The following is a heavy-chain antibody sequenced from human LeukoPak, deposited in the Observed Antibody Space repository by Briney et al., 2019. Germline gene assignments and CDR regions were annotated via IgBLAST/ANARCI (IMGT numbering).Heavy chain of an antibody. V-gene: IGHV4-34*01. CDR1: GGSFSGYY. D-gene: IGHD3-3*01. J-gene: IGHJ4*02. CDR2: INHSGST. CDR3: ARRLPRVKNFDY. Sequence: SETLSLTCAVYGGSFSGYYWGWIRQPPGKGLGWIGEINHSGSTNYNPSLKSRVTISVDTSKNQFSLKLSSVTAADTAVYYCARRLPRVKNFDYWGQGTLVTVSP.